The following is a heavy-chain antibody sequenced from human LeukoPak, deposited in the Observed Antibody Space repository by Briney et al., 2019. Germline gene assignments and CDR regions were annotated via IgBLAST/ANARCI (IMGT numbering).Heavy chain of an antibody. CDR1: GGSISSSSYY. D-gene: IGHD6-19*01. CDR2: IYYSGST. J-gene: IGHJ1*01. Sequence: SETLSLTCTVSGGSISSSSYYRGWIRQPPGKGLEWIGSIYYSGSTNYNPSLKSRVTISVDTSKNQFSLKLSSVTAADTAVYYCARQWLVPEYFQHWGQGTLVTVSS. CDR3: ARQWLVPEYFQH. V-gene: IGHV4-39*07.